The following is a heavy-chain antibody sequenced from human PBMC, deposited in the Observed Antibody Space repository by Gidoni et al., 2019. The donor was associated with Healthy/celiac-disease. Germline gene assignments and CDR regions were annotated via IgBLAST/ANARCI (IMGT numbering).Heavy chain of an antibody. CDR2: GSNK. CDR3: ARDSASFDY. V-gene: IGHV3-33*04. D-gene: IGHD3-10*01. J-gene: IGHJ4*02. Sequence: GSNKYYADSVKGRFTISRDNSKNTLYLQMNSLRAEDTAVYYCARDSASFDYWGQGTLVTVSS.